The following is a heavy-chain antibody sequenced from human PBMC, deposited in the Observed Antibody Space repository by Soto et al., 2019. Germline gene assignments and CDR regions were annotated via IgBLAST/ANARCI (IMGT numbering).Heavy chain of an antibody. CDR3: ARGGPEGRTTDSVVVVAARYGMDV. Sequence: SVKVSCKASGGTFSSYAISWVRQAPGQGLEWMGGIIPIFGTANYAQKFQGRVTITADESTSTAYMELSSLRSEDTAVYYCARGGPEGRTTDSVVVVAARYGMDVWGQGTTVTVSS. D-gene: IGHD2-15*01. CDR2: IIPIFGTA. J-gene: IGHJ6*02. V-gene: IGHV1-69*13. CDR1: GGTFSSYA.